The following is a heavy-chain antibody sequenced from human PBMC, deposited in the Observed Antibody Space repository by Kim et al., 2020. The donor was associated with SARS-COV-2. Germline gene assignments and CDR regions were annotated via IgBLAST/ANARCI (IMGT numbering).Heavy chain of an antibody. D-gene: IGHD6-13*01. V-gene: IGHV3-21*01. CDR1: GFTFSSYS. J-gene: IGHJ4*02. CDR2: ISSSSSYI. CDR3: ARDPTLPIAAADEYYFDY. Sequence: GGSLRLSCAASGFTFSSYSMNWVRQAPGKGLEWVSSISSSSSYIYYADSVKGRFTISRDNAKNSLYLQMNSLRAEDTAVYYCARDPTLPIAAADEYYFDYWGQGTLVTVSS.